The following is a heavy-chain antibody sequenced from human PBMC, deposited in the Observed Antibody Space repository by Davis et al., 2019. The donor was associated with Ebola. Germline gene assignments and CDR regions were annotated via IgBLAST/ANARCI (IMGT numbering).Heavy chain of an antibody. D-gene: IGHD3-22*01. V-gene: IGHV1-46*01. CDR2: INPSGGST. CDR1: GYTFTSYY. CDR3: ARDRAYYYDSSGYYGTYNWFDP. J-gene: IGHJ5*02. Sequence: AASVKVSCKASGYTFTSYYMHWVRQAPGQGLEWMGIINPSGGSTSYAQKFQARVTMTRDTSTSTVYMELSSLRSEETAVYYCARDRAYYYDSSGYYGTYNWFDPWGQGTLVTVSS.